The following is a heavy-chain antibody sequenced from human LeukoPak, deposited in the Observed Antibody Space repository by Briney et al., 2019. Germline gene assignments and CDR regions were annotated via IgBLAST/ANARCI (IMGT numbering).Heavy chain of an antibody. CDR3: ASDRWLRYFDWLLNYYYYYGMDF. CDR2: MNPNSGNT. Sequence: ASVKVSCRAPGYTFTSYDINCVRQATGQGLEWMGWMNPNSGNTVYAQKVQGRVTMTRNTSISTAYMELSSLRSEDTAVYYCASDRWLRYFDWLLNYYYYYGMDFWGQGTTVTVSS. V-gene: IGHV1-8*01. CDR1: GYTFTSYD. D-gene: IGHD3-9*01. J-gene: IGHJ6*02.